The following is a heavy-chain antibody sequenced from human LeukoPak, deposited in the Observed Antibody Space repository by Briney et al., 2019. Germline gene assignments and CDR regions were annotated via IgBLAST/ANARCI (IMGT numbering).Heavy chain of an antibody. D-gene: IGHD2-21*01. Sequence: GGSLRLSCAASGFPFSSYGMHWVRQAPGKGLEWVARLVYDERNDYANSVKGRFTISRDNSKNTLYLQMDNLRVDDTAVYYCARDLSAAYDFWGQGILVIVSS. J-gene: IGHJ4*02. CDR1: GFPFSSYG. CDR3: ARDLSAAYDF. V-gene: IGHV3-33*01. CDR2: LVYDERN.